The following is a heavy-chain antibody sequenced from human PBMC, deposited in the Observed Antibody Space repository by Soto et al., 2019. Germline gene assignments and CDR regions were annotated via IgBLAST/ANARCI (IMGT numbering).Heavy chain of an antibody. Sequence: QVQLVQSGAEVKKPGASVKVSCKASGYTFTSYDINWVRQATGQGLEWMGWMNPNSGNTGYAQKFQGRVTMTRNTSISTAYMELSSLRSEDTAVYYCARVHCISTICLSYYYYYGMDVWGQGTTVTVS. CDR3: ARVHCISTICLSYYYYYGMDV. J-gene: IGHJ6*02. CDR1: GYTFTSYD. V-gene: IGHV1-8*01. CDR2: MNPNSGNT. D-gene: IGHD2-2*01.